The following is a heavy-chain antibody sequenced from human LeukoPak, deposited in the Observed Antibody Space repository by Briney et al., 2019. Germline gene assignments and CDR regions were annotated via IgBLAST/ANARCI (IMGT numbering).Heavy chain of an antibody. CDR1: GFTFSNYW. CDR3: ARDKKSGESSEIDY. Sequence: PGGSLRLSCAASGFTFSNYWVHWVRQAPGKGLVWVSCINRDGSTTKYTDSVKGRFTVSRDNAKNTLNLQMNSLRAEDTAVYYCARDKKSGESSEIDYWGQGALVTVSS. D-gene: IGHD3-10*01. V-gene: IGHV3-74*03. J-gene: IGHJ4*02. CDR2: INRDGSTT.